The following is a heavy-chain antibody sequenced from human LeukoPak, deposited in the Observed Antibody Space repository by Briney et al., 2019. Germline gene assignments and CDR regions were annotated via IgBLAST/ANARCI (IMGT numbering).Heavy chain of an antibody. CDR1: GNNFSNYW. D-gene: IGHD2-2*01. J-gene: IGHJ4*02. Sequence: GESLKISCKGYGNNFSNYWIAWFRQMPGRGLEWMGIIYPGDSDTRYSPSFQGQVTISADKSISTAYLQWSSLKASDTAMYYCARHSMEGDYWGQGTLVTVSS. V-gene: IGHV5-51*01. CDR3: ARHSMEGDY. CDR2: IYPGDSDT.